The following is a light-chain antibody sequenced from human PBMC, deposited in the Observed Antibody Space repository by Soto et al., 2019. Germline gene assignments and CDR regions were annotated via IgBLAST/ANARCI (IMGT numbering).Light chain of an antibody. CDR1: QSVGNF. J-gene: IGKJ5*01. V-gene: IGKV1-39*01. CDR3: QQTYTTPEIT. CDR2: GAS. Sequence: DIQMTQSPSSLSASVGDRVTITCRASQSVGNFLNWYQLKPGKAPNLLMYGASYLKSGVPTRFSGSGSGTDFTLTISSLQPEDFAIYYCQQTYTTPEITFGQGTRLEIK.